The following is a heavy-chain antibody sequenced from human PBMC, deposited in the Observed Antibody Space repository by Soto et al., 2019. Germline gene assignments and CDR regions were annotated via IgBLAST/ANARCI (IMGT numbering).Heavy chain of an antibody. D-gene: IGHD2-2*01. Sequence: SETLSLTCTVSGGSISSYYWSWIRQPPGKGLEWIGYIYYSGSTNYNPSLKSRVTISVDTSKNQFSLKLSSVTAADTAVYYCARTAAPRKSAFDIWGQGTMVTVSS. CDR3: ARTAAPRKSAFDI. CDR2: IYYSGST. CDR1: GGSISSYY. V-gene: IGHV4-59*01. J-gene: IGHJ3*02.